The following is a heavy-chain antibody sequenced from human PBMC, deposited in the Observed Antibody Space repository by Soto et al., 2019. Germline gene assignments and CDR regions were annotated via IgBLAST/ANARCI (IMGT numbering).Heavy chain of an antibody. Sequence: QVQLVQSGAEVKKPGASVKVSCKASGYTFTSYGISWVRQAPGQGLEWMGWISAYNGNTNYAQKLQGRVTMTTDTSTSTAYRELRSLRSDDTAVYYCARPTLWARSGHDAFDIWGQGTMVTVSS. CDR3: ARPTLWARSGHDAFDI. CDR2: ISAYNGNT. J-gene: IGHJ3*02. V-gene: IGHV1-18*01. CDR1: GYTFTSYG. D-gene: IGHD2-21*01.